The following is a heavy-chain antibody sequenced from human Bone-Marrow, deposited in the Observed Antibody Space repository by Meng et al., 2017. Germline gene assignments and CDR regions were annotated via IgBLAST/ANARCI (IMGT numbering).Heavy chain of an antibody. CDR2: ISSSSSYI. CDR1: GFTFSSYA. D-gene: IGHD1-20*01. Sequence: GESLKISCAASGFTFSSYAMHWVRQAPGKGLEWVSSISSSSSYIYYADSVKGRFTISRDNSKNVLYLQMDSLRAEDTAMYYCVKDRRSYNSVWDAFDLWGQGTKVTVSS. V-gene: IGHV3-21*04. CDR3: VKDRRSYNSVWDAFDL. J-gene: IGHJ3*01.